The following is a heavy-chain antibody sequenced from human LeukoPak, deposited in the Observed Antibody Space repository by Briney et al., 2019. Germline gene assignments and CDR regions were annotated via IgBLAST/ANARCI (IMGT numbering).Heavy chain of an antibody. V-gene: IGHV3-64*01. J-gene: IGHJ4*02. CDR2: ISSNGGST. Sequence: GGSLRLSCAASGLTFSNYALHWVRQAPGKGLEYVSAISSNGGSTYYANSVKGRFTISRDNSRNTLYLQMGSLRAEDMAVYYCARSGGSPWAYCFDYWGQGTLVTVSS. CDR1: GLTFSNYA. CDR3: ARSGGSPWAYCFDY. D-gene: IGHD1-26*01.